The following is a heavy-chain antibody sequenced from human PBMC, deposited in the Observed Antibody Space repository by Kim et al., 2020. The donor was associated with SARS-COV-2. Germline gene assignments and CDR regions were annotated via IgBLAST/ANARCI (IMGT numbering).Heavy chain of an antibody. D-gene: IGHD1-1*01. CDR1: GFTFTNYG. CDR3: AITGQLDY. J-gene: IGHJ4*02. CDR2: ISAYDGIT. V-gene: IGHV1-18*01. Sequence: ASVKVSCKASGFTFTNYGISWVRQAPGQGLEWMGWISAYDGITKYAQKFQGRVTMTTDTSTTTAYMELRSLISDDTAVYYCAITGQLDYWGQGTLVTGSS.